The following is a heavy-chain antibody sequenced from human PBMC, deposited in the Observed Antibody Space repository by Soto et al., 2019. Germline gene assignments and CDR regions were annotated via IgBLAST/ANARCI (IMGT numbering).Heavy chain of an antibody. V-gene: IGHV1-3*01. CDR3: ARAPRPTYYYDSSCWKEFDP. CDR2: INAGNGDT. CDR1: GYTFTSYA. J-gene: IGHJ5*02. Sequence: ASVKVSCKASGYTFTSYAMHWVRQAPGQRLEWMGWINAGNGDTKYSQKFQGRVTITRDTSASTAYMELSSLRSEDTAVYYCARAPRPTYYYDSSCWKEFDPCGPGTLAPVSS. D-gene: IGHD3-22*01.